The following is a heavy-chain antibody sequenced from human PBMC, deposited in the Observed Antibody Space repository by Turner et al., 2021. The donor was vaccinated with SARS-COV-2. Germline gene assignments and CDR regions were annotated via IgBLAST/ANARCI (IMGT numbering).Heavy chain of an antibody. V-gene: IGHV1-69*02. Sequence: QVQLVQSGAEVRRPGSSVRVSCKASGVPFNDYTINWVRQAPGQGLEWMGRIIPVLGIPNFSQKFQGRVTITADKSTSTAYMELSSLSSDDTAVYYCAFVFTSGRPPIEYWGQGTQVTVSA. CDR1: GVPFNDYT. CDR3: AFVFTSGRPPIEY. CDR2: IIPVLGIP. D-gene: IGHD6-19*01. J-gene: IGHJ4*02.